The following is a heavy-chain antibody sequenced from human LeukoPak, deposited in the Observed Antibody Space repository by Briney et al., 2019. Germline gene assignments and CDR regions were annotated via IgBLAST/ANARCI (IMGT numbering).Heavy chain of an antibody. CDR2: IYSDGTT. V-gene: IGHV3-53*01. CDR1: GFTVSSNC. J-gene: IGHJ4*02. CDR3: ARRAGGYSHPYDY. Sequence: GGSLRLSCAASGFTVSSNCMSWVRQAPGKELEWVSLIYSDGTTYYADSVKGRFTISRDNSKNTLYLQMNSLRAEDTAVYYCARRAGGYSHPYDYWGQGTLVTVSS. D-gene: IGHD4-23*01.